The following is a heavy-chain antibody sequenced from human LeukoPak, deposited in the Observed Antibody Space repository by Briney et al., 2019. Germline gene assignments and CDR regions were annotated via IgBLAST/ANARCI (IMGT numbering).Heavy chain of an antibody. CDR1: GFTFSSYS. CDR3: ARGYYDSSGHLDD. V-gene: IGHV3-21*01. D-gene: IGHD3-22*01. Sequence: GGSLRLSCAASGFTFSSYSMNWVRQAPGKGLEWVSYISSTSSYIYYADSVKGRFTLSRDNAKNSLYLQMNSLRAEDTAVYYCARGYYDSSGHLDDWGQGTLVTVSS. J-gene: IGHJ4*02. CDR2: ISSTSSYI.